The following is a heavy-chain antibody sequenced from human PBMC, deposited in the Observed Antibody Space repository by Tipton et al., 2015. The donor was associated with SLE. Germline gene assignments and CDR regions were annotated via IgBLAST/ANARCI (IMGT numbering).Heavy chain of an antibody. J-gene: IGHJ4*02. D-gene: IGHD2-2*01. CDR1: GFIFSNSA. Sequence: SLRLSCAASGFIFSNSAMGWVRQAPGKGLEWVSAISGRGGLTYYAESMKGRFTISRDNSKNTLYLEMKSLRAEDTALYYCAKDLGNDVPAALDYWGQGTLVTVSS. V-gene: IGHV3-23*01. CDR2: ISGRGGLT. CDR3: AKDLGNDVPAALDY.